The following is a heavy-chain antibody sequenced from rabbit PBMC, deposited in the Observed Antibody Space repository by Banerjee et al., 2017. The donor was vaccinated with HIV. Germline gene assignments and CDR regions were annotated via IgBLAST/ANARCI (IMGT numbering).Heavy chain of an antibody. Sequence: QEQLEESGGDLVKPGGTLTLTCKASGFSFSSSYYMCWVRQAPGKGLEWIGCIGTGSGSTYCANWAKGRFTISKTSSTTVTLQMTSLTAADTDTYFCVRGSISGTDYNLWGPGTLVTVS. CDR2: IGTGSGST. V-gene: IGHV1S45*01. CDR1: GFSFSSSYY. D-gene: IGHD1-1*01. J-gene: IGHJ4*01. CDR3: VRGSISGTDYNL.